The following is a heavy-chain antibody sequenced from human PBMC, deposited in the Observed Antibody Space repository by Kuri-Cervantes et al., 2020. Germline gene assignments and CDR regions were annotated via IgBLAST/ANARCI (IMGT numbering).Heavy chain of an antibody. Sequence: ASVKVSCKASGYTFTSYDINWVRQATGQGLEWMGWMNPNSGNTGYAQKFQGRVTMTRNTSISTAYMELSRLRSDDTAVYYCAGGPYCGGDCYSGLPWGQGTLVTVSS. CDR1: GYTFTSYD. CDR2: MNPNSGNT. V-gene: IGHV1-8*01. CDR3: AGGPYCGGDCYSGLP. D-gene: IGHD2-21*02. J-gene: IGHJ5*02.